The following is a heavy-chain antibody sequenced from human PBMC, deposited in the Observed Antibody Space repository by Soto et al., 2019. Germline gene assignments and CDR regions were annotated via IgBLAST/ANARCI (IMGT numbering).Heavy chain of an antibody. CDR3: AKSGGNTYNYRVDY. Sequence: GGSLRLSCAASGFTFNNYVMSWVRQAPGKGLERVSGISGSGGSTYYADSVKGRFTISRDNSKNTLYLQMSSLRVEDTAVYYCAKSGGNTYNYRVDYWGQGTLVTVSS. J-gene: IGHJ4*02. CDR1: GFTFNNYV. CDR2: ISGSGGST. D-gene: IGHD3-16*01. V-gene: IGHV3-23*01.